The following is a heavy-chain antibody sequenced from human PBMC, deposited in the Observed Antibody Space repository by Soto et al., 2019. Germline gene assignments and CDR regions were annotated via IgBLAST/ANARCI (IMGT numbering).Heavy chain of an antibody. CDR3: AREYSANPGWKTNYYIDV. CDR2: IYYSGSN. J-gene: IGHJ6*03. Sequence: SETLSLTCTVSGGSISSYYWSWIRQPPGKGLEWIGYIYYSGSNNYNPSLKRGVTISVDTSKNQFSLKLSSVTAADTAVYYWAREYSANPGWKTNYYIDVWGKGTTVTVSS. CDR1: GGSISSYY. V-gene: IGHV4-59*01. D-gene: IGHD5-12*01.